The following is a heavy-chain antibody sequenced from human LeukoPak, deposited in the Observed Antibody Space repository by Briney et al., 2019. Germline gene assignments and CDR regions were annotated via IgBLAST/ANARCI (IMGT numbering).Heavy chain of an antibody. J-gene: IGHJ6*03. CDR3: ARVRIAAVYYYYYMDV. CDR2: ISVYNGKT. D-gene: IGHD6-13*01. V-gene: IGHV1-18*01. Sequence: GASVKVSCKASGYTFISYGITWVRQAPGQGLEWLASISVYNGKTNYARKFQGRVTMTTDTSTSTAYMELTSLRSDDTAVYYCARVRIAAVYYYYYMDVWGKGTTVTVSS. CDR1: GYTFISYG.